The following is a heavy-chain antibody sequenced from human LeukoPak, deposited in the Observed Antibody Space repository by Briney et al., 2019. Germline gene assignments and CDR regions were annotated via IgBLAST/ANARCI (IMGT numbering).Heavy chain of an antibody. CDR1: GGSFSGYY. V-gene: IGHV4-34*01. Sequence: KPSETLSLTCAVYGGSFSGYYWSWIRQPPGKGLEWIGEINHSGSTNYNPSLKSRVTISVDTSKNQFSLKLSSVTAADTAVYYCARVYRGGFGYWGQGTLVTVSS. CDR2: INHSGST. D-gene: IGHD3-3*01. CDR3: ARVYRGGFGY. J-gene: IGHJ4*02.